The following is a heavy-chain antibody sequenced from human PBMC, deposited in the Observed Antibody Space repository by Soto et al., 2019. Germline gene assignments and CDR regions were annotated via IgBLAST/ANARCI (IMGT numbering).Heavy chain of an antibody. CDR1: GFTFSSYA. Sequence: GGSLRLSCAASGFTFSSYAMSWVRQAPGKGLEWVSAISGSGGSTYYADSVKGRFTISRDNSKNTLYLQMNSLRAEDTAVYYCATILNVYGDTIDYWGQGTLVTVSS. J-gene: IGHJ4*02. CDR2: ISGSGGST. D-gene: IGHD4-17*01. V-gene: IGHV3-23*01. CDR3: ATILNVYGDTIDY.